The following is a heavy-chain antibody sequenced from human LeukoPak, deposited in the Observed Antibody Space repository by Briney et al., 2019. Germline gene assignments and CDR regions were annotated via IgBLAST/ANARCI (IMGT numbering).Heavy chain of an antibody. J-gene: IGHJ4*02. CDR1: GFSFNKSG. CDR2: IRYDGSDK. Sequence: GGSLRLSCATSGFSFNKSGMHWVRQAPGKGLEWVAYIRYDGSDKHYGDSVKGRFTISRDDSKNTLYLQMSSLRAEDTAVYYCAKDWDYKFWSNYDHWGQGILVTVSS. CDR3: AKDWDYKFWSNYDH. D-gene: IGHD3-3*01. V-gene: IGHV3-30*02.